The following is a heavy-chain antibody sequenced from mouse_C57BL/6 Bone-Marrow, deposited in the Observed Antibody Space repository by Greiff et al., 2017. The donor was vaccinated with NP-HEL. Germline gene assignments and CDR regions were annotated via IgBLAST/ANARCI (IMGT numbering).Heavy chain of an antibody. D-gene: IGHD2-2*01. V-gene: IGHV1-59*01. CDR3: AREGNGSRDYCYYAMDY. Sequence: VQLQQPGAELVRPGTSVKLSCKASGYTFTSYWMHWVKQRPGQGLEWIGVIDPSDSYTNYNQKFKGKATLTVDTSSSTAYMQLSSLTSEDSAVYYCAREGNGSRDYCYYAMDYWGQGTSVTVSS. CDR1: GYTFTSYW. CDR2: IDPSDSYT. J-gene: IGHJ4*01.